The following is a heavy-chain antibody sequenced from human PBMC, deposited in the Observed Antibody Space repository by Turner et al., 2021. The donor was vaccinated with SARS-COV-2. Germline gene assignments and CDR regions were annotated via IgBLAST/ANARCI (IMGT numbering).Heavy chain of an antibody. V-gene: IGHV3-30*18. CDR3: AKDLGQLDWFDP. Sequence: VPLVESGGGVVQPGTSLRLSCAASGFTFSSYGMHWVRQAPGKGLEWMAVISYDGSNKYYADSVKGRFTISRDNSKNTLYLQMNSLRAEDTAVYYGAKDLGQLDWFDPWGQGTLVTVSS. D-gene: IGHD6-13*01. J-gene: IGHJ5*02. CDR2: ISYDGSNK. CDR1: GFTFSSYG.